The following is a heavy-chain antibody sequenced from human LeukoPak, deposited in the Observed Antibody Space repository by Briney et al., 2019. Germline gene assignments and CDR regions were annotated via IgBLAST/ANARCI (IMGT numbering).Heavy chain of an antibody. J-gene: IGHJ4*02. CDR3: ARQRGLALGY. Sequence: SETLSLTCTVSGASISRGSYYWSWIRQPAGKGLEWIGRIFTSGTTNYNPSLKGRVTISLDTSKNQFSLKLSSVTAADTAVYYCARQRGLALGYWGQGTLVTVSS. V-gene: IGHV4-61*02. CDR2: IFTSGTT. D-gene: IGHD3/OR15-3a*01. CDR1: GASISRGSYY.